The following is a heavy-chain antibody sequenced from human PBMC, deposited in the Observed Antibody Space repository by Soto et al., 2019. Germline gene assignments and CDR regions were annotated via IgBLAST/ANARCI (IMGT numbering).Heavy chain of an antibody. J-gene: IGHJ5*02. CDR3: ARRNGYSYGPMYNWFDP. Sequence: TSETLSLTCTVSGGSISSSSYYWGWIRQPPGKGLEWIGSIYYSGSTYYNPSLKSRVTISVDTSKNQFSLKLSSVTAADTAVYYCARRNGYSYGPMYNWFDPWGQGTLVTVSS. CDR2: IYYSGST. V-gene: IGHV4-39*01. CDR1: GGSISSSSYY. D-gene: IGHD5-18*01.